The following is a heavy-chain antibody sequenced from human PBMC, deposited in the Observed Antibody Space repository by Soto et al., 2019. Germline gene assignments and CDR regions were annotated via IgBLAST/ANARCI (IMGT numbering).Heavy chain of an antibody. Sequence: GGSLRLSCAASGFTFSNAWMSWVRQAPGKGLEWVGRIKSKTDGGTTDYAAPVKGRFTISRDDSQNTLYLQMNSLKTEDTAVYYYTTDLKGISPETPYYDFWSGYPDNYYYYGMDVWGQVTAVTGSS. CDR3: TTDLKGISPETPYYDFWSGYPDNYYYYGMDV. D-gene: IGHD3-3*01. CDR1: GFTFSNAW. J-gene: IGHJ6*02. V-gene: IGHV3-15*01. CDR2: IKSKTDGGTT.